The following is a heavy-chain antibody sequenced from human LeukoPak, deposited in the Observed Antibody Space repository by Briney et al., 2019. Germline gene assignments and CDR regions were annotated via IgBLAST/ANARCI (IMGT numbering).Heavy chain of an antibody. CDR2: ISAYNGNT. CDR3: AGDPENIAAAGTLPSGYFQH. J-gene: IGHJ1*01. D-gene: IGHD6-13*01. V-gene: IGHV1-18*01. CDR1: GYTFTSYG. Sequence: GASVKVSCKPSGYTFTSYGISWVRQAPGQGLEWMGWISAYNGNTNYAQKLQGRVTMTTDTSTSTAYMELRSLRSDDTAVYYCAGDPENIAAAGTLPSGYFQHWGQGTLVTVSS.